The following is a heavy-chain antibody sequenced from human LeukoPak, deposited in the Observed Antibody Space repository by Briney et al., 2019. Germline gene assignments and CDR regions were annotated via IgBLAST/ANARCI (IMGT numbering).Heavy chain of an antibody. CDR2: ISGSGGST. D-gene: IGHD3-9*01. V-gene: IGHV3-23*01. CDR3: AKPNDDILTGYWGYYFDY. Sequence: GGSLRLSCAASGFTFSSYAMSWVRQAPGKGLEWVSAISGSGGSTYYADSVKGRFTISRGNSKNTLYLQMNSLRAEDTAVYYCAKPNDDILTGYWGYYFDYWGQGTLVTVSS. CDR1: GFTFSSYA. J-gene: IGHJ4*02.